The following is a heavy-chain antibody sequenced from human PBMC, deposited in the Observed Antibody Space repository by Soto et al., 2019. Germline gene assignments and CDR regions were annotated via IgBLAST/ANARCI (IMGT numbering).Heavy chain of an antibody. CDR1: GGSISSYY. CDR2: IYYSGST. Sequence: NPSETLSLTCTVSGGSISSYYWSWIRQPPGKGLEWIGYIYYSGSTNYNPSLKSRVTISVDTSKNQFSLKLSSVTAADTAVYYCARDRDAFDIWGQGTMVTVSS. V-gene: IGHV4-59*01. J-gene: IGHJ3*02. CDR3: ARDRDAFDI.